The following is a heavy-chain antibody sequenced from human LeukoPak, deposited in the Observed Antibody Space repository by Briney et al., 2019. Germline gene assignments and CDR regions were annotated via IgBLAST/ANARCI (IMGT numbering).Heavy chain of an antibody. V-gene: IGHV1-2*02. CDR2: INPNSGGT. CDR1: GYTFTGYY. D-gene: IGHD2-2*01. CDR3: ASEDIVVVPYGMDV. Sequence: ASVKVSCKASGYTFTGYYMHWVRQAAGQGLEWMGWINPNSGGTNYAQKFQGRVTMTRDTSISTAYMELSRLRSDDTAVYYCASEDIVVVPYGMDVWGQGTTVTVSS. J-gene: IGHJ6*02.